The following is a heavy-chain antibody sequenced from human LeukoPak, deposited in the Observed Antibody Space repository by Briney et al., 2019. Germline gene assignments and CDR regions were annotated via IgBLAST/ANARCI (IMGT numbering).Heavy chain of an antibody. CDR3: ARERPIVGVVAATDFDY. CDR1: GYTFTDYY. D-gene: IGHD2-15*01. J-gene: IGHJ4*02. CDR2: INPNSGGT. V-gene: IGHV1-2*02. Sequence: ASVKVSCKASGYTFTDYYIHWVRQAPGQGLEWMGWINPNSGGTGYAQKSQGRVTVTRDTSISTTYMELTRLRSDDTAVYYCARERPIVGVVAATDFDYWGQGTLVTVSS.